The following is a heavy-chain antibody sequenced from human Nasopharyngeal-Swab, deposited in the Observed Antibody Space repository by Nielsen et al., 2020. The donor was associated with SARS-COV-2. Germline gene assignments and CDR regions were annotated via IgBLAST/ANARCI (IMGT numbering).Heavy chain of an antibody. V-gene: IGHV3-73*01. J-gene: IGHJ3*02. D-gene: IGHD1-26*01. CDR1: GFTFSGST. CDR3: ARVNPVSGSYYDAFDI. Sequence: GGSLRLSCAASGFTFSGSTMHWVRQASGKGLEWVGRIRSKADNYATAYAASVKGGFIISRDDSKNTAYLQMNSLKTEDTAVYYCARVNPVSGSYYDAFDIWGQGTMVTVSS. CDR2: IRSKADNYAT.